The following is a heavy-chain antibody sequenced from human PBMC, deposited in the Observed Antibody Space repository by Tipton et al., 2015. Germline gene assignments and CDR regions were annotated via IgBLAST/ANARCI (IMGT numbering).Heavy chain of an antibody. D-gene: IGHD4-23*01. CDR1: GYTFSDYY. Sequence: QVQLVQSGAEVKKPGASVKVSCEASGYTFSDYYLHWVRQAPGQGLEWVGWINPESGDTNSAQKFQGRVTMTRDTSINTAYMELSSLTSDDTAVFYCVRDPYGRNSGDFDYWGQGTLVTVSS. CDR3: VRDPYGRNSGDFDY. V-gene: IGHV1-2*02. CDR2: INPESGDT. J-gene: IGHJ4*02.